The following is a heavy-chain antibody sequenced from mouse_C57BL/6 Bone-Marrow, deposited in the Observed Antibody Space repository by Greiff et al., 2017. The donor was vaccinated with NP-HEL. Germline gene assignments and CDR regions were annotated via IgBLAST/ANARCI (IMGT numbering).Heavy chain of an antibody. CDR2: ISAGGSYT. Sequence: EVKLQESGGGLVKPGGSLKLSCAASGFTFSSYAMSWVRQTPEKRLEWVATISAGGSYTYYPDNVKGRFTISRDNAKNNLYLQMSHLKSEDTAMYYCATAYYGSSYYFDYWGQGTTLTVSS. CDR1: GFTFSSYA. V-gene: IGHV5-4*03. CDR3: ATAYYGSSYYFDY. J-gene: IGHJ2*01. D-gene: IGHD1-1*01.